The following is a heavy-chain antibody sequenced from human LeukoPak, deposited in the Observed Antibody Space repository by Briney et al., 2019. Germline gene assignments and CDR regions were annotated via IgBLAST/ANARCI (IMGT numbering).Heavy chain of an antibody. CDR2: ISGHTGNT. CDR1: GYTFSTYG. Sequence: ASVKVSCKTSGYTFSTYGVTWVRQAPGQGFQWMGWISGHTGNTKYAENFQGRISLTTDTSATTAYMELRSLTSDDTAVYYCARDLSSGGWTLEFDYWGQGTVVTVSS. V-gene: IGHV1-18*01. D-gene: IGHD1-1*01. J-gene: IGHJ4*02. CDR3: ARDLSSGGWTLEFDY.